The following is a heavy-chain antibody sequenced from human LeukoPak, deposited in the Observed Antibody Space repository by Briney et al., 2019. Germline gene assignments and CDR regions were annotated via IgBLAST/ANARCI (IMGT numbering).Heavy chain of an antibody. CDR1: GFGFTIYA. V-gene: IGHV3-23*01. D-gene: IGHD3-16*01. Sequence: GGSLRLSCAASGFGFTIYAMIWVARAPGKGLKGFSAASEDGGTTYYADSVKGRFAISRDNTKNTLYLQMNSLRAEDTAAYYCARFWGSYPPDYWGQGTLVTVSS. CDR3: ARFWGSYPPDY. J-gene: IGHJ4*02. CDR2: ASEDGGTT.